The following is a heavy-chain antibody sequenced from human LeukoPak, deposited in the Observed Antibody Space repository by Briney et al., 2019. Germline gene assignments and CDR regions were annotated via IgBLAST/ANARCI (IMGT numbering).Heavy chain of an antibody. V-gene: IGHV1-2*02. CDR1: GYMFIGYY. D-gene: IGHD3-22*01. CDR2: INPNSGGT. CDR3: ARDSSITTPRGGFDI. Sequence: GASVKVSCKASGYMFIGYYIHWVRQAPGQGLEWMGWINPNSGGTNYAQKFRGRVTMTRAPSINTAYMEVISIASDDTAVYYCARDSSITTPRGGFDIWGQGTKDTVSS. J-gene: IGHJ3*02.